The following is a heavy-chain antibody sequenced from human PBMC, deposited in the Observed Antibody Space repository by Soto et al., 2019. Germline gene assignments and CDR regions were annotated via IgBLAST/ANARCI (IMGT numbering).Heavy chain of an antibody. CDR2: INHSGST. V-gene: IGHV4-34*01. CDR3: ARERRYDFLSGYYPAPNWIDP. Sequence: PSEKLSLTCAVYGGSFSGYYWSWIRQPPGKGLEGSGEINHSGSTNYNPSLKSQVTISIDTSKNQFPLKLSSVTAADTAVYYCARERRYDFLSGYYPAPNWIDPRCPGPLVTLSS. CDR1: GGSFSGYY. J-gene: IGHJ5*02. D-gene: IGHD3-3*01.